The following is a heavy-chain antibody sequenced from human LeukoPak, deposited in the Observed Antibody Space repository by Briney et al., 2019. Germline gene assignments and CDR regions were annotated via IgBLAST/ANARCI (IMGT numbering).Heavy chain of an antibody. V-gene: IGHV3-7*01. J-gene: IGHJ4*02. CDR1: GFTFSSYW. CDR3: ASAPGLGY. CDR2: IKHDGSEK. Sequence: GGSLRLSCAASGFTFSSYWMSWVRQSPGKGLEWVANIKHDGSEKYYVDSVKGRFAISRDNAKNSLYLQMNSLRAEDTAIYYCASAPGLGYWGQGTLVTVSS. D-gene: IGHD3-16*01.